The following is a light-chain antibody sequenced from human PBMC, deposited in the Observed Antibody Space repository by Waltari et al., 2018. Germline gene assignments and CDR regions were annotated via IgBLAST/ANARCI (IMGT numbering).Light chain of an antibody. V-gene: IGKV3-20*01. J-gene: IGKJ1*01. CDR2: GAS. Sequence: EIVLMQSPGTLSLSPGERATLSCWASQSVGGTLAWYQQKPGQAPRLLIYGASSRATGIPDRFSGSGSGTVFSLSISRLEPEDFAVYYCQHYVRLPVTFGQGTKVEIK. CDR3: QHYVRLPVT. CDR1: QSVGGT.